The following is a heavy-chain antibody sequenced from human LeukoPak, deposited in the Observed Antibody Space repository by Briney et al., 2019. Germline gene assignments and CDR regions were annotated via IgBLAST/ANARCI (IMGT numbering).Heavy chain of an antibody. V-gene: IGHV3-23*01. CDR3: AKVGLRFLEWWNQFDP. CDR1: GFTFSSYA. Sequence: GGSLRLSCAASGFTFSSYAMSWVRQAPGKGLEWVSAISGSGGSTYHADSVKGRFTISRDNSKNTLYLQMNSLRAEDTAVYYCAKVGLRFLEWWNQFDPWGQGTLVTVSS. D-gene: IGHD3-3*01. J-gene: IGHJ5*02. CDR2: ISGSGGST.